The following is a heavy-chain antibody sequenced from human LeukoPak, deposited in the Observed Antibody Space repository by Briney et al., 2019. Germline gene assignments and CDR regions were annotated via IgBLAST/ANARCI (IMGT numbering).Heavy chain of an antibody. J-gene: IGHJ4*02. D-gene: IGHD5-18*01. CDR1: GGTFSSYA. CDR3: ARVRKDTAMVFDY. Sequence: SVKVSCKASGGTFSSYAISWVRQAPGQGLEWMGGIIPIFCTANYPQKFQGRVTITAAKSTSTAYMELSSLRSEDTAVYYCARVRKDTAMVFDYWGQGTLVTASS. CDR2: IIPIFCTA. V-gene: IGHV1-69*06.